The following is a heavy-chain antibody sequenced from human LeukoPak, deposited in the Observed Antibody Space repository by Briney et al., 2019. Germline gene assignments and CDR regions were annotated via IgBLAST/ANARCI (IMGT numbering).Heavy chain of an antibody. CDR2: ISYDGSNK. Sequence: GRSLRLSCAASGFTFSSYAMHWVRQAPGKGLEWVAVISYDGSNKYYADSVKGRFTISRDNSKNTLYLQMNSLRAEDTAVYYCARVYYDSSGYYPRFDYWGQGTLVTVSS. CDR1: GFTFSSYA. CDR3: ARVYYDSSGYYPRFDY. V-gene: IGHV3-30*04. D-gene: IGHD3-22*01. J-gene: IGHJ4*02.